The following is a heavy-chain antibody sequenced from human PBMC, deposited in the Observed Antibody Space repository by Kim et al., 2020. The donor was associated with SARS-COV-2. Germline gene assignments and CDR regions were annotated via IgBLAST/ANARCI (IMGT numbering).Heavy chain of an antibody. CDR2: ISGSGGST. V-gene: IGHV3-23*01. CDR3: AKGGGQWLVRLPEYFQH. J-gene: IGHJ1*01. Sequence: GGSLRLSCAASGFTFSSYAMSWVRQAPGKGLEWVSAISGSGGSTYYADSVKGRFTISRDNSKNTLYLQMNSLRAEDTAVYYCAKGGGQWLVRLPEYFQHWGQGTLVTVSS. D-gene: IGHD6-19*01. CDR1: GFTFSSYA.